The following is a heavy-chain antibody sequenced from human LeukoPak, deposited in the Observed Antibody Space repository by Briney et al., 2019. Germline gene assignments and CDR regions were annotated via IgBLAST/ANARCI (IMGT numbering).Heavy chain of an antibody. CDR3: ARVGVVRGVINPYFDY. Sequence: PSETLSLTCTVSGGSIGTYYWNWIRQPAGKGLEWIGRIYTTGSTNYNPSLKSRVTMSVDTSKNQFSLKLSSVTAADTAVYYCARVGVVRGVINPYFDYWGQGTLVTVSS. V-gene: IGHV4-4*07. J-gene: IGHJ4*02. CDR2: IYTTGST. CDR1: GGSIGTYY. D-gene: IGHD3-10*01.